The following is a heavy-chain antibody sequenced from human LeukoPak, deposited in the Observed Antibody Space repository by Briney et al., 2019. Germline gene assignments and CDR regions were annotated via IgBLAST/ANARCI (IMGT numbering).Heavy chain of an antibody. CDR2: ISGSGGST. D-gene: IGHD3-9*01. Sequence: PGGSLRLSCAASGFTFSSYAMSWVRQAPGKGLEWVSAISGSGGSTYYADSVKGRFTISRGNSKNTLYLQMNSLRAEDTAVYYCAKAEYYDILTGYYSDYWGQGTLVTVSS. CDR3: AKAEYYDILTGYYSDY. CDR1: GFTFSSYA. V-gene: IGHV3-23*01. J-gene: IGHJ4*02.